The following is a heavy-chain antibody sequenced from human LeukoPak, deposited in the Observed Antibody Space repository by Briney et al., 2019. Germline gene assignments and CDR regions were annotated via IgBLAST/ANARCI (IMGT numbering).Heavy chain of an antibody. CDR2: IYTNGNT. CDR3: AGERELLRGDAFDI. V-gene: IGHV4-4*07. J-gene: IGHJ3*02. CDR1: GGSISSYY. Sequence: PSETLSLTCTVSGGSISSYYWTWIRQPAGQGLEWIGRIYTNGNTNYNPSLKSRVTMSVDTSKNQFSLKLSSVTAADTAVYYCAGERELLRGDAFDIWGQGIMVTVSS. D-gene: IGHD1-26*01.